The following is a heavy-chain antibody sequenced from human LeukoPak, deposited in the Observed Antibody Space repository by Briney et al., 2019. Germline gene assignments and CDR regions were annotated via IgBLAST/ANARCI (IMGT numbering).Heavy chain of an antibody. D-gene: IGHD3-9*01. CDR1: GVTFNSYA. CDR2: ISGSGGST. V-gene: IGHV3-23*01. Sequence: GGSLRLSCAASGVTFNSYAMSWVRQAPGKGLEWVSAISGSGGSTYYADSVKGRFTISRDNSKNTLYLQMNSLRAEDTAVYYCAKDTYDILTYDYWDQGTLVTVSS. CDR3: AKDTYDILTYDY. J-gene: IGHJ4*02.